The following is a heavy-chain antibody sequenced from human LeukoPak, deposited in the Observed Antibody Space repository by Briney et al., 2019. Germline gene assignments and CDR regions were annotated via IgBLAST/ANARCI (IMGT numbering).Heavy chain of an antibody. J-gene: IGHJ4*02. CDR3: AKDLVIRSVVNYYFDY. D-gene: IGHD4-23*01. Sequence: GSLRLSCAASGFTFSSYAMSWVRQAPGKGLEWVSAISGSGGSTYYADSVKGRFTISRDNSKNTLYQQMNSLRAEDTAVYYCAKDLVIRSVVNYYFDYWGQGTLVTVSS. CDR1: GFTFSSYA. CDR2: ISGSGGST. V-gene: IGHV3-23*01.